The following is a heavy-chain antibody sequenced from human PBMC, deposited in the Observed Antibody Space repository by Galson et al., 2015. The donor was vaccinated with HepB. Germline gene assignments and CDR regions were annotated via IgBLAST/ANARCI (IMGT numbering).Heavy chain of an antibody. Sequence: SLRLSCAASGFTFSSYAMSWVRQPPGKGLECVAAISGGGGTYYPDSVKGRITISRDNSRNTLYLQMNSLRAEDTAVYYCARGGYKYYYYYGMDVWGQGTTVTVSS. D-gene: IGHD5-24*01. CDR2: ISGGGGT. J-gene: IGHJ6*02. CDR3: ARGGYKYYYYYGMDV. V-gene: IGHV3-23*01. CDR1: GFTFSSYA.